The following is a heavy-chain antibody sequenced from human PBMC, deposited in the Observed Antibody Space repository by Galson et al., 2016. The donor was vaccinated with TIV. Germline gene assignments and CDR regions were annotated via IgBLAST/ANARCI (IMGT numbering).Heavy chain of an antibody. Sequence: CAISGDSVSSNSAAWNWIRQSPSRGLEWLGRTYCRSRCYYDYAVSVKSRITIESDTSKNQFSLQLNSVTSEDTAVYYCARAAGRNGATRHATCESFDFWGQGTKVTVSS. CDR1: GDSVSSNSAA. J-gene: IGHJ3*01. CDR2: TYCRSRCYY. D-gene: IGHD3-10*01. CDR3: ARAAGRNGATRHATCESFDF. V-gene: IGHV6-1*01.